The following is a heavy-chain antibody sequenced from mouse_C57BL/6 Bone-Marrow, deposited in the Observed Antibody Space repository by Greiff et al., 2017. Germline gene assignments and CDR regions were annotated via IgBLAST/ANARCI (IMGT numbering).Heavy chain of an antibody. CDR2: ISSVGSYT. CDR1: GFTFSSYG. D-gene: IGHD1-1*01. CDR3: ARLGNYGSSDWYFYV. Sequence: EVKLMESGGDLVKPGGSLKLSCAASGFTFSSYGMSWVRQTPDKRLEWVATISSVGSYTYYPDSVKGGFTISRDNAKNTLYLQMSSLKAEDTTLYYCARLGNYGSSDWYFYVWGTGTTVTVSS. V-gene: IGHV5-6*01. J-gene: IGHJ1*03.